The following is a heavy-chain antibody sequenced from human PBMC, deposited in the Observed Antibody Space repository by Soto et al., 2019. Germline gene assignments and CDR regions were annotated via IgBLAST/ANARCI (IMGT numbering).Heavy chain of an antibody. Sequence: ASVKVSCKASGYTFTGYYMHWVRQAPGQGLEWMGWINPNSGGTNYAQKFQGWVTMTRNTSISTAYMELSSLRSEDTAVYYCARERTGTTSMDVWGQGTTVTVSS. CDR1: GYTFTGYY. V-gene: IGHV1-2*04. D-gene: IGHD1-1*01. J-gene: IGHJ6*02. CDR2: INPNSGGT. CDR3: ARERTGTTSMDV.